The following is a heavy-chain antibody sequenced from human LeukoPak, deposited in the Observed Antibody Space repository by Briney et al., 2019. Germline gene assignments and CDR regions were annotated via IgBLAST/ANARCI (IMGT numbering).Heavy chain of an antibody. CDR3: AKSFAYGGFDY. V-gene: IGHV3-48*03. CDR1: GFTFSNYE. J-gene: IGHJ4*02. CDR2: ISTSGSTI. Sequence: PGGSLRLSCAASGFTFSNYEMNWVRQAPGKGLEWVSYISTSGSTIYYADSVKGRFTISRDNAKNSLYLQMNSLRAEDTAVYYCAKSFAYGGFDYWGQGSLVTVSS. D-gene: IGHD4-23*01.